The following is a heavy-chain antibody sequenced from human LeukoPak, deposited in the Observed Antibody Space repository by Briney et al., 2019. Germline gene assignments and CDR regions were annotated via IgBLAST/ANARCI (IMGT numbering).Heavy chain of an antibody. J-gene: IGHJ6*03. V-gene: IGHV3-7*01. CDR2: IKQDGSEK. CDR1: GFTFSSYE. Sequence: QPGGSLRLSCAASGFTFSSYEMNWVRQAPGKGLEWVANIKQDGSEKYYVDSVKGRFTISRDNAKNSLYLQMNSLRAEDTAVYYCARTGTAAAYYYYMDVWGKGTTVTVSS. D-gene: IGHD6-13*01. CDR3: ARTGTAAAYYYYMDV.